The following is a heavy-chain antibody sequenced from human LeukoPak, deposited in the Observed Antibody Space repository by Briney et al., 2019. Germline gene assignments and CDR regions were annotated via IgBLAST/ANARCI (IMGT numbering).Heavy chain of an antibody. V-gene: IGHV3-30-3*01. CDR2: ISYDGSNK. J-gene: IGHJ4*02. D-gene: IGHD4-17*01. Sequence: GGSLRLSCAASGFTFSSYWMSWVRQAPGKGLEWVAVISYDGSNKYYADSVKGRFTISRDNSKNTLYPQMNSLRAEDTAVYYCARDTLAYGDYMNYWGQGTLVTVSP. CDR1: GFTFSSYW. CDR3: ARDTLAYGDYMNY.